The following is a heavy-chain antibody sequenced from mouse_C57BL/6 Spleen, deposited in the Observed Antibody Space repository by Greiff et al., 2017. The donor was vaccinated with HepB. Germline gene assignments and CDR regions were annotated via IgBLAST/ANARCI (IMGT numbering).Heavy chain of an antibody. CDR1: GFTFSDYG. Sequence: DVKLVESGGGLVKPGGSLKLSCAASGFTFSDYGMHWVRQAPEKGLEWVAYISSGSSTIYYADTVKGRFTISRDNAKNTLFLQMTSLRSEDTAMYYCASYYDYAWFAYWGQGTLVTVSA. J-gene: IGHJ3*01. CDR3: ASYYDYAWFAY. D-gene: IGHD2-4*01. CDR2: ISSGSSTI. V-gene: IGHV5-17*01.